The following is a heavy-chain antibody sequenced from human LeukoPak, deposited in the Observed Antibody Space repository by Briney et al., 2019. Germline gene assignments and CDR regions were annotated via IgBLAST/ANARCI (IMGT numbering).Heavy chain of an antibody. CDR1: GFTVSTNY. CDR3: VLVPPNP. V-gene: IGHV3-66*01. CDR2: IYSAGNT. Sequence: GGSLRLSCAASGFTVSTNYMSWVRQAPGKGLEWVAVIYSAGNTYYADSVKGRFTISRDNFKNMQYLQMNSLRAEDTAVYYCVLVPPNPWGQGTLVTVSS. J-gene: IGHJ5*02. D-gene: IGHD2-2*01.